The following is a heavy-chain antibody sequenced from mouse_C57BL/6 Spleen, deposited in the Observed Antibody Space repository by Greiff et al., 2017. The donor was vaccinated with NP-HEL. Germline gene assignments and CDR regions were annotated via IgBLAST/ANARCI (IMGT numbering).Heavy chain of an antibody. CDR1: GYSITSGYY. D-gene: IGHD2-4*01. CDR2: ISYDGSN. J-gene: IGHJ4*01. CDR3: AREYDYDYYAMDY. Sequence: DVKLQESGPGLVKPSQSLSLTCSVTGYSITSGYYWNWIRQFPGNKLEWMGYISYDGSNNYNPSLKNRISITRDTSKNQFFLKLNSVTTEDTATYYCAREYDYDYYAMDYWGQGTSVTVSS. V-gene: IGHV3-6*01.